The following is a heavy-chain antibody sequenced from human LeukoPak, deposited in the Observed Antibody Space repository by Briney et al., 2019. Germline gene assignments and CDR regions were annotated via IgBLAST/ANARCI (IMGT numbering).Heavy chain of an antibody. J-gene: IGHJ6*02. CDR2: FDPEDGET. D-gene: IGHD3-22*01. CDR3: ATFTMIVVAPFYGMDV. Sequence: ASVKVSCKVSGYTLTELSIHWVRQAPGKGLEWMGGFDPEDGETIYAQKFQGRVTMTEDTSTDTAYMELSSLRSEDTAVYYCATFTMIVVAPFYGMDVWGQGTTVTVSS. CDR1: GYTLTELS. V-gene: IGHV1-24*01.